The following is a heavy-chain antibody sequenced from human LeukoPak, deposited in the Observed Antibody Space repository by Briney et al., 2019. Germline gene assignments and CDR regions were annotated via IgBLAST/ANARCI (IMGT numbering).Heavy chain of an antibody. CDR2: IYTSGST. Sequence: SETLSLTCTVSGGSISSGSYYWSWIRQPAGKGLEWIGRIYTSGSTNYNPSLKSRVTISVDTSKNQFSLKLSSVTAADTAVYYCARRVPKPRLYDFWSGLQFDPWGQGTLVTVSS. CDR3: ARRVPKPRLYDFWSGLQFDP. J-gene: IGHJ5*02. V-gene: IGHV4-61*02. CDR1: GGSISSGSYY. D-gene: IGHD3-3*01.